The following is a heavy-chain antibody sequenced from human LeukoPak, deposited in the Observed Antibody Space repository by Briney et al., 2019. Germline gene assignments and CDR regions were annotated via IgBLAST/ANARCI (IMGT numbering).Heavy chain of an antibody. J-gene: IGHJ4*02. Sequence: GGSLRLSCTASGFSFNSYAMNWVRQAPGKGLEWVASIIGPGGDTYHAGSVRGRFTISRDNSKNTLYLQMNSLRAEDTAVYYCAKTRPLDSSSWSHGDYWGQGTLVTVSS. CDR2: IIGPGGDT. CDR1: GFSFNSYA. CDR3: AKTRPLDSSSWSHGDY. V-gene: IGHV3-23*01. D-gene: IGHD6-13*01.